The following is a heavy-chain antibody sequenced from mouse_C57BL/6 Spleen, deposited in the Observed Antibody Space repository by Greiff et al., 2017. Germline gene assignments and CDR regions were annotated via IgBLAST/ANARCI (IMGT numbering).Heavy chain of an antibody. D-gene: IGHD2-1*01. V-gene: IGHV1-26*01. CDR1: GYTFTDYY. Sequence: EVQLQQSGPELVKPGASVKISCKASGYTFTDYYMNWVKQSHGKSLEWIGDINPNNGGTSYNQKFKGKATLTVDKSSSTAYMELRSLTSEDSAVYYCARSPLLWYAMDDWGQGTSVTVSS. CDR2: INPNNGGT. J-gene: IGHJ4*01. CDR3: ARSPLLWYAMDD.